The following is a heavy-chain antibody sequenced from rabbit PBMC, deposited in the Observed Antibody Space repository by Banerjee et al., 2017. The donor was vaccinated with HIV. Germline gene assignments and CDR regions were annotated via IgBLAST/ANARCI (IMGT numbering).Heavy chain of an antibody. CDR3: ARDHYTYGDIDYAGATFNL. J-gene: IGHJ4*01. V-gene: IGHV1S40*01. CDR2: IYAGSGDNT. CDR1: GFSFSSGHD. Sequence: QSLEESGGDLVKPGASLTLTCTASGFSFSSGHDMCWVRQAPGKGLEWIACIYAGSGDNTYYASWAKGRFTISKTSSTTVTLQMTSLTAADTATYFCARDHYTYGDIDYAGATFNLWGPGTLVTVS. D-gene: IGHD6-1*01.